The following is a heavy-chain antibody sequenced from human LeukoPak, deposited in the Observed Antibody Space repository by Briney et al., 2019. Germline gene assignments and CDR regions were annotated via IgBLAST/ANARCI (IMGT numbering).Heavy chain of an antibody. D-gene: IGHD3-9*01. J-gene: IGHJ5*02. CDR2: ITGSGGST. Sequence: GGSLRLSCAASGFTFSSYAMSWVRQAPGKGLEWVSVITGSGGSTYYADSVKGRFTISRDNSRTTLYLQMNSLRADDTAVYYCAKSPTGYVPDRWGQGTLVTVSP. V-gene: IGHV3-23*01. CDR1: GFTFSSYA. CDR3: AKSPTGYVPDR.